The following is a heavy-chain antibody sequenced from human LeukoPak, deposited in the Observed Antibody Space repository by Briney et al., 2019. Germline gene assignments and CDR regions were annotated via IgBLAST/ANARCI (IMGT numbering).Heavy chain of an antibody. D-gene: IGHD5-18*01. CDR1: GGSISSHY. Sequence: KPSETLSLTCTVSGGSISSHYWTWIRQPPGKGLDYIGYIYSSVKTHYNPSLKSRVTISLDTSKNQFSLKLSSVNAADTAVYYCAKVRGYSYGLYVWGQGTTVTVSS. CDR2: IYSSVKT. J-gene: IGHJ6*02. V-gene: IGHV4-59*08. CDR3: AKVRGYSYGLYV.